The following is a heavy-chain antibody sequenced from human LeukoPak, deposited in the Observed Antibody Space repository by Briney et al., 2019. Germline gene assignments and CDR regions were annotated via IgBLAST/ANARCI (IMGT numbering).Heavy chain of an antibody. D-gene: IGHD1-7*01. Sequence: SETLSLTCAVYGGSFSGYYWSWIRQPPGKGLEWIGEINHSGSTNYNPSLKSRVTISVDTSKNQFSLKLSSVTAADTAVYYCARAGLSGTKYYFDYWGQGTLVTASS. CDR2: INHSGST. V-gene: IGHV4-34*01. CDR3: ARAGLSGTKYYFDY. J-gene: IGHJ4*02. CDR1: GGSFSGYY.